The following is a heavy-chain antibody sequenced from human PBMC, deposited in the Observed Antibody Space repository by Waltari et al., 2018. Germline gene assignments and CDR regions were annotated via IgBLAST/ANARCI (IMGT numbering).Heavy chain of an antibody. J-gene: IGHJ5*02. CDR1: GYSISSGYY. D-gene: IGHD3-10*01. Sequence: QVQLQESGPGLVKPSETLSLTCAVSGYSISSGYYWGWIRQPPGKGLEWIGSIYHSGSTYYNPSLKSRVTISVDTSKNQFSLKLSSVTAADTAVYYCARDMVRGVIAFNWFDPWGLGTLVTVSS. CDR3: ARDMVRGVIAFNWFDP. V-gene: IGHV4-38-2*02. CDR2: IYHSGST.